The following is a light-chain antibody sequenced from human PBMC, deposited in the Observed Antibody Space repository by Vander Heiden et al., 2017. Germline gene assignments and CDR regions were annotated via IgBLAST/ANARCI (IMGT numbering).Light chain of an antibody. CDR3: QQDKSYFTWT. CDR1: QSISSW. CDR2: KAS. J-gene: IGKJ1*01. Sequence: DIQMTQSPSTLSASVGDRVTITCRASQSISSWLAWYQQKPGKAPKLLIYKASSLESGVPSRFSGSGYGKEFTLTISSRQPDDFATYYCQQDKSYFTWTFGQGTKVXIK. V-gene: IGKV1-5*03.